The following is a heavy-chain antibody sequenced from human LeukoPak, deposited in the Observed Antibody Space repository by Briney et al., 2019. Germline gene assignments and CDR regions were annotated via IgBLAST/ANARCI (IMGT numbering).Heavy chain of an antibody. CDR2: ISGSGGTT. D-gene: IGHD3-16*01. J-gene: IGHJ4*01. CDR3: AKGDLGFGRFYFDY. CDR1: GFTVTNNY. Sequence: GGSLRLSCAASGFTVTNNYMSWVRQAPGKGLEWVSSISGSGGTTYNADSVKGRFTISRDNSKNTLYLQMNNLRAEDTAVYYCAKGDLGFGRFYFDYWGHGNLVTVSP. V-gene: IGHV3-23*01.